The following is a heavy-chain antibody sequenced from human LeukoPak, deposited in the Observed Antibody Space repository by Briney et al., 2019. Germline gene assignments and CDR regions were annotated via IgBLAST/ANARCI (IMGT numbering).Heavy chain of an antibody. CDR1: GFTFSDYY. D-gene: IGHD4/OR15-4a*01. Sequence: LRLSCAASGFTFSDYYMTGIRQAPGKGREWIASISASCSMTFYPDSVKDGSTISRDNAKIPLHMQVNSLSAEDTAVYFCARHMVLSPCDYWGQGTLVTVSS. CDR3: ARHMVLSPCDY. V-gene: IGHV3-11*01. J-gene: IGHJ4*02. CDR2: ISASCSMT.